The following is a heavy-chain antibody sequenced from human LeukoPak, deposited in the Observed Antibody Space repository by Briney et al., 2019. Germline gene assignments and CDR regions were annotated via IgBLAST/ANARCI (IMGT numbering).Heavy chain of an antibody. D-gene: IGHD1-26*01. CDR3: ARDRISGSYFDY. CDR2: INWNGGST. V-gene: IGHV3-20*04. Sequence: GGSLRLSCAASGFTFDDYGMSWVRQAPGKGLEWVSGINWNGGSTGYADSVKGRFTTSGDNAKNSLYLQMNSLRAEDTALYYCARDRISGSYFDYWGQGTLVTVSS. CDR1: GFTFDDYG. J-gene: IGHJ4*02.